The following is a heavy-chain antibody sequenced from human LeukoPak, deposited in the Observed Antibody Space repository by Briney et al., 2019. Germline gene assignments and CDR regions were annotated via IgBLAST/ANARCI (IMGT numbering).Heavy chain of an antibody. J-gene: IGHJ3*02. Sequence: SETLSLTCTVSGDSMSSSSHYWGWIRQSPGKGLEWIGSIYYSGSTYYNPSLKSRVTISVDTSKNQFSLELRSVTAADTAIYYCARNMTAVSPLDVFDIWGPGTMVTVSS. V-gene: IGHV4-39*01. CDR3: ARNMTAVSPLDVFDI. CDR2: IYYSGST. CDR1: GDSMSSSSHY. D-gene: IGHD4-17*01.